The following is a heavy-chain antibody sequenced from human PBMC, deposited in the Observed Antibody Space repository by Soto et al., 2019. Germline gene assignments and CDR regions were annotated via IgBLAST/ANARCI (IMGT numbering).Heavy chain of an antibody. CDR1: GGSFSAYY. J-gene: IGHJ3*02. CDR3: ARGREYYDRGAFDI. CDR2: INYSGST. D-gene: IGHD3-22*01. Sequence: QVQLQQWGAGLLKPSETLSLTCAVYGGSFSAYYWSWLRQPPGKGLEWIGEINYSGSTNYKPSLKSRVTILVDTYKNQLSLKLSSVTAADTAMYYCARGREYYDRGAFDIWGRGTMVTVSS. V-gene: IGHV4-34*01.